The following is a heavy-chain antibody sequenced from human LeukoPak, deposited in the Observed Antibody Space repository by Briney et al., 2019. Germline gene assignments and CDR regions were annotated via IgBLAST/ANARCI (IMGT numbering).Heavy chain of an antibody. J-gene: IGHJ4*02. CDR3: ARTMGTSTSSTLDY. Sequence: KYGESLKISCKGSGYSFTTYWIAWVRPMPGKGLEWMGIIYPGDSDTRYSPSFQGQVTISADKSITTAYLQWSSLKASDTAIYYCARTMGTSTSSTLDYWGQGTLVTVSS. CDR1: GYSFTTYW. V-gene: IGHV5-51*01. CDR2: IYPGDSDT. D-gene: IGHD2-2*01.